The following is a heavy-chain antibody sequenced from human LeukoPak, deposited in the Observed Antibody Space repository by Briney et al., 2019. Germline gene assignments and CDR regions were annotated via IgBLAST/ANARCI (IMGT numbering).Heavy chain of an antibody. V-gene: IGHV3-64*01. D-gene: IGHD3-10*01. CDR2: ISSNGGST. Sequence: GGSLRLSCAASGFTFSSYAMPWVRQAPGKGLEYVSAISSNGGSTYYANSVKGRFTISRDNSKNTLYLQMGSLRAEDMAVYYCARDLSRGHFDYWGQGTLVTVSS. CDR1: GFTFSSYA. CDR3: ARDLSRGHFDY. J-gene: IGHJ4*02.